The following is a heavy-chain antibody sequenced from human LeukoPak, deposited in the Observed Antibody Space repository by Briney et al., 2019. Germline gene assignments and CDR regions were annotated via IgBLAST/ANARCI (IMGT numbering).Heavy chain of an antibody. CDR1: GFTFSSYS. Sequence: GGSLRLSCAASGFTFSSYSMNWVRQAPGKGLEWVSSITSSSSYIHYADSVKGRFTISRDNAKNSLYLQMNSLRAEDTAVYYCARGSSGSYYTLFDYWGQGTLVTVSS. CDR2: ITSSSSYI. D-gene: IGHD3-10*01. V-gene: IGHV3-21*01. CDR3: ARGSSGSYYTLFDY. J-gene: IGHJ4*02.